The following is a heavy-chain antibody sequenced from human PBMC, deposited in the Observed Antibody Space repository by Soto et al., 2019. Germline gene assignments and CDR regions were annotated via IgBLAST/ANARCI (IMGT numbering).Heavy chain of an antibody. CDR2: ITYDGSDT. J-gene: IGHJ4*02. V-gene: IGHV3-30*18. Sequence: QEQLGESGGGGVQPGTSLRLSCVASGFTFSSYGMHWFRQAPGKGLEWVAFITYDGSDTYYVDSVKGRFTVSRHNSKNTLYLQMNSLKPEDTSIYYCAKDSVFEYSFGQHGFDSWGQGTLVTVSS. CDR1: GFTFSSYG. D-gene: IGHD4-4*01. CDR3: AKDSVFEYSFGQHGFDS.